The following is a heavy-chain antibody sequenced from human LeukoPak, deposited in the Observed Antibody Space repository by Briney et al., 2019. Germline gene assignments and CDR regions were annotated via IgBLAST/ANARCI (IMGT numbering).Heavy chain of an antibody. CDR2: ISSSSSYI. CDR3: ARALWELRSSAYFDY. J-gene: IGHJ4*02. V-gene: IGHV3-21*06. CDR1: GFTFSNYA. Sequence: GGSLRLSCAASGFTFSNYAMSWVRQAPGKGLEWVSSISSSSSYIYYADSVQGRFTISRDNAKNSLYLQMDSLRVEDTAVYYCARALWELRSSAYFDYWGQGTLVTVSS. D-gene: IGHD1-26*01.